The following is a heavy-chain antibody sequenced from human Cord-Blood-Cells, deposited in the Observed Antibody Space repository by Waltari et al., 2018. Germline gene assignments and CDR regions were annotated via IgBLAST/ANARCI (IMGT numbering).Heavy chain of an antibody. J-gene: IGHJ3*02. V-gene: IGHV3-74*01. CDR1: GFTFSRYW. CDR3: ARVYDFWSGYSYDAFDI. D-gene: IGHD3-3*01. CDR2: INSDGSST. Sequence: EVQLVESGGGLVQPGGSLRLSCAASGFTFSRYWMHWVRQAPGKGLVWFSRINSDGSSTSYADSVKGRFTISRDNAKNTLYLQMNSLRAEDTAVYYCARVYDFWSGYSYDAFDIWGQGTMVTVSS.